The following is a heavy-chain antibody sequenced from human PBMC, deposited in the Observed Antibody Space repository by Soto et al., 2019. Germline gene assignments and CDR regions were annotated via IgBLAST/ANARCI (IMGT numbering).Heavy chain of an antibody. CDR1: GGTFSSYA. CDR2: IIPILGIA. D-gene: IGHD5-12*01. V-gene: IGHV1-69*10. Sequence: ASVKVSCKASGGTFSSYAISWVRQAPGQGLEWMGGIIPILGIANYAQKFQGRVTITAYKSTSTAYMELSSLRSEDTAVYYCARWDRRDGYNYFDYWGQGTLVTVSS. CDR3: ARWDRRDGYNYFDY. J-gene: IGHJ4*02.